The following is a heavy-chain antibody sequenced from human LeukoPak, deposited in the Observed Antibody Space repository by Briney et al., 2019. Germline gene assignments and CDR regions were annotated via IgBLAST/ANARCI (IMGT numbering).Heavy chain of an antibody. J-gene: IGHJ5*02. V-gene: IGHV4-34*01. CDR1: GGSFSANY. Sequence: PSETLSLTCGVYGGSFSANYWSWIRQPPGKGLEWIGEINHSGSTKYNPSLKSRVTILVDTSKNQFSLNLSSVTAADTAVYYCATLDYGDYPWGQGTLVTVSS. CDR2: INHSGST. CDR3: ATLDYGDYP. D-gene: IGHD4-17*01.